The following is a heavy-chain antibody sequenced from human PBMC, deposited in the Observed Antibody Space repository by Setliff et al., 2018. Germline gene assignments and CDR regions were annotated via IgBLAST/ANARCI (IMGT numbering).Heavy chain of an antibody. V-gene: IGHV4-4*07. J-gene: IGHJ4*02. D-gene: IGHD2-15*01. Sequence: PSETLSLTCTVSGGSISSHYWTWIRQPAGKGLEWIGRLYTSGDTNYNPSLKSRVSMSLDTSKNQFSLKLSSGTAADTAVYYCARDRVVVLAGRRGFYFDYWGQGTLVTVSS. CDR2: LYTSGDT. CDR3: ARDRVVVLAGRRGFYFDY. CDR1: GGSISSHY.